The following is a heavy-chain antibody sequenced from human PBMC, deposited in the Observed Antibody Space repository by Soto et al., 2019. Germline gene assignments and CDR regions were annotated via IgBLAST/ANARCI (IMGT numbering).Heavy chain of an antibody. J-gene: IGHJ3*02. CDR2: IKSKTDGGTT. Sequence: GGSLRLSCAASGFTFSNAWMSWVRQAPGKGLEWVGRIKSKTDGGTTDYAAPVKGRFTISRDDSKNTLYLQMNSLKTEDTAVYYCTTDSSIAAYDAFDIWGQGTMVTVSS. D-gene: IGHD6-6*01. CDR1: GFTFSNAW. V-gene: IGHV3-15*01. CDR3: TTDSSIAAYDAFDI.